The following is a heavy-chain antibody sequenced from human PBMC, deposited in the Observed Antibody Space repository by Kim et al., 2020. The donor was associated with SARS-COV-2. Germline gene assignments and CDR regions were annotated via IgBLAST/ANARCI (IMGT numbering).Heavy chain of an antibody. CDR3: AKDPVSQTGGWES. Sequence: DSDSVKGRFTISRDNSKNTLYLQMTSLRAEDTAVYYCAKDPVSQTGGWESWGQGTLVTVSS. J-gene: IGHJ5*02. V-gene: IGHV3-23*01. D-gene: IGHD6-19*01.